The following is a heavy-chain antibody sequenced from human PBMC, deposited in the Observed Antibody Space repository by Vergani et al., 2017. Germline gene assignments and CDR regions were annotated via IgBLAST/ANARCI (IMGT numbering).Heavy chain of an antibody. Sequence: EVHLLESGGGLVQPGGSLRLSCAASGFTFSSYAMSWVRQAPGKGLEWVSAISGSGGSTYYADSVKGRFTISRDNSKNTLYLQMNSLRAEDTAVYYCARGRRSYFLFDYWGQGTLVTVSS. J-gene: IGHJ4*02. CDR1: GFTFSSYA. CDR2: ISGSGGST. D-gene: IGHD2-21*01. CDR3: ARGRRSYFLFDY. V-gene: IGHV3-23*01.